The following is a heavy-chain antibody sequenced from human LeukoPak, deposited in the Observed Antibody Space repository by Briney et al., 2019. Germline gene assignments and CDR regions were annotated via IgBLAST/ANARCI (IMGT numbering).Heavy chain of an antibody. CDR1: GFDFSGFY. CDR3: IRQECSGGSCSYVDY. V-gene: IGHV3-73*01. D-gene: IGHD2-15*01. J-gene: IGHJ4*02. Sequence: GGSLRLSCAASGFDFSGFYMHWVRQASGRGLEWVGLIRSKPSSYTTVYAASVKGRFTISRDDSRNTAYLQMNSLKAEDTAVYYCIRQECSGGSCSYVDYWGQGTLVTVSS. CDR2: IRSKPSSYTT.